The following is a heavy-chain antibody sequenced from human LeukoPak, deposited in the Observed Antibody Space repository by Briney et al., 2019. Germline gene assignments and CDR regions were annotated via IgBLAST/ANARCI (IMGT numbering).Heavy chain of an antibody. D-gene: IGHD2-2*01. Sequence: GGSLRLSCAASGFTFSSYSMHWVRQAPGKGLEWVSSISSSSSYIYDADSVKGRFTISRDNAKNSLYLQMNSLRTEDTAVYYCARDPGSAVVVPAALDYFDYWGQGTLVTVSS. CDR1: GFTFSSYS. CDR3: ARDPGSAVVVPAALDYFDY. V-gene: IGHV3-21*01. J-gene: IGHJ4*02. CDR2: ISSSSSYI.